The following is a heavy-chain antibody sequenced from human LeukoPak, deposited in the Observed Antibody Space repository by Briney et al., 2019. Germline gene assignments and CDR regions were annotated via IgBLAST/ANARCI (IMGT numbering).Heavy chain of an antibody. D-gene: IGHD3-10*01. CDR2: FDPEDDGA. J-gene: IGHJ3*02. Sequence: ASVKVSCKVSGYTLSEFSVHWVRQAPGKGLEWMGGFDPEDDGAVNAQKFHGRVTMTEDTSTDTVYMELSSLRSEDTAVYYCATITMVRGGGGWGAFDIWGQGTMVTVSS. CDR1: GYTLSEFS. CDR3: ATITMVRGGGGWGAFDI. V-gene: IGHV1-24*01.